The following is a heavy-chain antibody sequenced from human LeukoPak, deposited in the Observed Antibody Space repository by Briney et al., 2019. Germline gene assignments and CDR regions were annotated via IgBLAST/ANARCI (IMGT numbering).Heavy chain of an antibody. Sequence: PGGSLRLSCAASGFTLSDYRMTWVRQAPGKGLEWVANIKQDGSYIYYLDSVKGRFTISRDNAKNSLYLQMNSLRAEDTAVYYCARADIVVVVAEVWFDPWGQGTLVTVSS. CDR2: IKQDGSYI. CDR3: ARADIVVVVAEVWFDP. J-gene: IGHJ5*02. V-gene: IGHV3-7*01. D-gene: IGHD2-15*01. CDR1: GFTLSDYR.